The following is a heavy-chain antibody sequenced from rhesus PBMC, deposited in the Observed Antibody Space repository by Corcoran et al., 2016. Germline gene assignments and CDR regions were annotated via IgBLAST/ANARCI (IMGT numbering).Heavy chain of an antibody. V-gene: IGHV2-174*01. Sequence: QVTLKESGPALVKPTQTLTLTCTFSGFSLTTSGMGVGWIRQPPGNALEWLALIYWDDDNRYSTSLKSRLTISKDTSKNHVDLTMTNMDPVDTATYYCARGVWGSSYFDYWGQGVLVTVSS. CDR1: GFSLTTSGMG. CDR3: ARGVWGSSYFDY. J-gene: IGHJ4*01. CDR2: IYWDDDN. D-gene: IGHD3-34*01.